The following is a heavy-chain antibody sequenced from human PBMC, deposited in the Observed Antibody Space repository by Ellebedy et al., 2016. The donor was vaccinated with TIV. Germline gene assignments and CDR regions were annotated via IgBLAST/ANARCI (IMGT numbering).Heavy chain of an antibody. CDR3: ARGEGGYVDN. Sequence: MPSETLSLTCTVSGGSVSSGSYHWSWIRQPPGKGLELIGYIYYSGGTDYNPSLKSRVTISLDTSKNQLSLNLSSVTVADTAVYYCARGEGGYVDNWGQGTLVTVSS. D-gene: IGHD3-16*01. CDR2: IYYSGGT. J-gene: IGHJ4*02. CDR1: GGSVSSGSYH. V-gene: IGHV4-61*01.